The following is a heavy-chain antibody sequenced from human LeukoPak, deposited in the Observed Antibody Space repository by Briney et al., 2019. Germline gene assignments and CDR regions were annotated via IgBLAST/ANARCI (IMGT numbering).Heavy chain of an antibody. CDR2: IYYSGST. V-gene: IGHV4-59*08. CDR3: ARRIAARAADKNWFDP. CDR1: GGSISSYY. D-gene: IGHD6-6*01. J-gene: IGHJ5*02. Sequence: SETLSLTCTVSGGSISSYYWSWIRQPPGKGLEWIGYIYYSGSTNYSPSLKSRVTISVDTSKNQFSLKLSSVTAADTAVYYCARRIAARAADKNWFDPWGQGTLVTVSS.